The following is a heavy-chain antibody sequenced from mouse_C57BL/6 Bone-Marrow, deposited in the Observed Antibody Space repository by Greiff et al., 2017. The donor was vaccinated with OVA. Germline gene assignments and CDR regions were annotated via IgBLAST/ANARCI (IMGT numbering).Heavy chain of an antibody. CDR2: LYPGDGDT. CDR1: GYAFSSSW. J-gene: IGHJ3*01. Sequence: QVQLQQSGPELVKPGASVKISCKASGYAFSSSWMNWVKQRPGKGLEWIGRLYPGDGDTNYNGKFKGKATLTADKSSSTAYMQLSSLTSEDSAVYFCARPPYDYYVDWFAYWGQGTLVTVSA. CDR3: ARPPYDYYVDWFAY. D-gene: IGHD2-4*01. V-gene: IGHV1-82*01.